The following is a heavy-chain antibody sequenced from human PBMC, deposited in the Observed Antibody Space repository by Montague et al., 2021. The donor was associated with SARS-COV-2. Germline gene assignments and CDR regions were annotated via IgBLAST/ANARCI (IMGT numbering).Heavy chain of an antibody. V-gene: IGHV4-31*03. D-gene: IGHD1-20*01. J-gene: IGHJ5*02. CDR2: TFHNGGT. CDR1: GASISSGDSY. Sequence: TLSLTCTVSGASISSGDSYWSWIRQPPGKGLEWIGFTFHNGGTNYNPSLRSRVPISVDTSKNQFSLRLSSVTAADTAVYYCARNWGSGIPDNYFDPWGQGTLVTVSS. CDR3: ARNWGSGIPDNYFDP.